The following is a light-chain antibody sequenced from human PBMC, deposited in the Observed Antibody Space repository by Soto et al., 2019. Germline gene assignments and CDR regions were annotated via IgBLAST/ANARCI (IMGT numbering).Light chain of an antibody. CDR3: QQYDSYPIT. CDR2: AAS. CDR1: QGISSY. V-gene: IGKV1-8*01. J-gene: IGKJ5*01. Sequence: AIRMTQSPSSFSASTGDRVTITSRASQGISSYLAWYQQKPGKAPKLLIYAASTLQSGVPSRFSGSGSGTDFTLTISCLQSEDFATYYCQQYDSYPITFGRGTRQEI.